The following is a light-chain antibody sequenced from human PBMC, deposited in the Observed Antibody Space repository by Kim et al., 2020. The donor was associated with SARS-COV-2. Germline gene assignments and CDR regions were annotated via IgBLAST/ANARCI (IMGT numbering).Light chain of an antibody. J-gene: IGKJ4*01. V-gene: IGKV3-20*01. CDR2: GAS. CDR3: QHVGISQLS. CDR1: QSVSISH. Sequence: EIVLTQSPGTLSLSPGERATLSCRASQSVSISHLAWYQQKAGQAPILLIYGASSRATGIPDRFSGSGSGTDFTLTISRLEPEDVAVYYCQHVGISQLSVGGGTKVDIK.